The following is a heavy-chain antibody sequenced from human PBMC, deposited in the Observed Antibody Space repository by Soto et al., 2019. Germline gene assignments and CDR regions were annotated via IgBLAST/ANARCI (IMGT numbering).Heavy chain of an antibody. CDR2: TDDTGAT. CDR1: AVSISNGGYY. D-gene: IGHD1-1*01. J-gene: IGHJ4*02. Sequence: SETLSLTCSVSAVSISNGGYYWNWIRQHPGKGLEWSGYTDDTGATYYNPSLRSRVSMSVDTSRNQLSLRLTSVTAADTAIDDCAREMYTTRFDFLGPGTLVTVAS. CDR3: AREMYTTRFDF. V-gene: IGHV4-31*03.